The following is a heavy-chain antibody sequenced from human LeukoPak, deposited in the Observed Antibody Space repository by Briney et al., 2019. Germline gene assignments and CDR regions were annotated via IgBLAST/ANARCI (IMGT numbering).Heavy chain of an antibody. CDR3: ARDRNMIVVGFGSD. CDR1: GFTFSSYA. V-gene: IGHV3-21*01. CDR2: ISSSSSYI. Sequence: GRSLRLSCSASGFTFSSYAMNWVRQAPGKGLEWVSSISSSSSYIYYADSVKGRFTISRDNAKNSLYLQMNSLRAEDTAAYYCARDRNMIVVGFGSDWGQGTLVTVSS. D-gene: IGHD3-22*01. J-gene: IGHJ4*02.